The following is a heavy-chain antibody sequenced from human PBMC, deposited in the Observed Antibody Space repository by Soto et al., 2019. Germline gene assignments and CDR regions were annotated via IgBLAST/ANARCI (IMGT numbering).Heavy chain of an antibody. J-gene: IGHJ6*02. D-gene: IGHD4-17*01. CDR2: IYPGDSDT. CDR1: GYSFTSYW. CDR3: ARSEAEYGDYGFVDV. Sequence: PGESLKISCKGSGYSFTSYWIGWVRQMPGKGLEWMGIIYPGDSDTRYSPSFQGQVTISADKSISTAYLQWSSLKASDTAMYYCARSEAEYGDYGFVDVWGQGTTVTVSS. V-gene: IGHV5-51*01.